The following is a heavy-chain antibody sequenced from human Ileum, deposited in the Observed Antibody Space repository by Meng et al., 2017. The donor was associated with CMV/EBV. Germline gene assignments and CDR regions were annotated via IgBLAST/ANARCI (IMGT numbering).Heavy chain of an antibody. Sequence: SCAASGFTFNDYAIHWVRQAPGKALEWVSSITWSSGTIVYADSVKGRFTISRDNAKNSLYLQMNSLRAEDTALYYCVKDRRGGYFDGMDVWGQGTTVTVSS. V-gene: IGHV3-9*01. CDR1: GFTFNDYA. CDR3: VKDRRGGYFDGMDV. CDR2: ITWSSGTI. J-gene: IGHJ6*02.